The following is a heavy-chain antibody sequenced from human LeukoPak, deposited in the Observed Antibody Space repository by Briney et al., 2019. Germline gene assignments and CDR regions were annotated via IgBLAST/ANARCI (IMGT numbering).Heavy chain of an antibody. D-gene: IGHD5-24*01. J-gene: IGHJ4*02. Sequence: SVKVSCKASGGTFSRYAISWVRQAPGQGLEWMGGIIPIFGTANYAQKFQGRVTITADESTSTAYMELSSLRSEDTAVYYCARGGRDGYKLEFDYWGQGTLVTVSS. CDR2: IIPIFGTA. CDR1: GGTFSRYA. CDR3: ARGGRDGYKLEFDY. V-gene: IGHV1-69*13.